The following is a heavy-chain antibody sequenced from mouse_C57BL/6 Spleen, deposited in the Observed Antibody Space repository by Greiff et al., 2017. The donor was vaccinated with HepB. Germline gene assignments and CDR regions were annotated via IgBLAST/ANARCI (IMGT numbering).Heavy chain of an antibody. D-gene: IGHD4-1*01. J-gene: IGHJ3*01. CDR3: ARQTGARGFAY. CDR1: GYSFTGYY. V-gene: IGHV1-42*01. CDR2: INPSTGGT. Sequence: VQLQQSGPELVKPGASVKISCKASGYSFTGYYMNWVKQSPEKSLEWIGEINPSTGGTTYNQKFKAKATLTVDKSSSTAYMQLKSLTSEDSAVYYCARQTGARGFAYWGQGTLVTVSA.